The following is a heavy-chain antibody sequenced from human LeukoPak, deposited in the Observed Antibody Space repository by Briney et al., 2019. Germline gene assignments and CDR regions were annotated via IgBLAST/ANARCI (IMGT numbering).Heavy chain of an antibody. D-gene: IGHD3-16*01. CDR3: ARWALKGAFDL. V-gene: IGHV4-59*02. CDR2: MYHTGSG. CDR1: GVSVSNNY. Sequence: PSETLSLTCTVSGVSVSNNYWSWIRQAPGKGLEWIGYMYHTGSGNYNPSLKSRVTISIDTSKNQFSLDVSSVTVADSAVYYCARWALKGAFDLWGQGTTVTVAS. J-gene: IGHJ3*01.